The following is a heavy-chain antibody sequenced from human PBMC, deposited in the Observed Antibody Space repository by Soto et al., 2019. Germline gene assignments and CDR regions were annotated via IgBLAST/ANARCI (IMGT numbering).Heavy chain of an antibody. CDR3: AIDEAIDY. CDR2: IKQDGGDQ. CDR1: GFTFSNYW. Sequence: PGGSLRLSCAASGFTFSNYWMSWVRQAPGKGLEWVANIKQDGGDQYYVDSVKGRFSISSDNAKNSLYLQMNSLRAEDTAVYYCAIDEAIDYWGQGTLVTVSS. J-gene: IGHJ4*02. V-gene: IGHV3-7*03.